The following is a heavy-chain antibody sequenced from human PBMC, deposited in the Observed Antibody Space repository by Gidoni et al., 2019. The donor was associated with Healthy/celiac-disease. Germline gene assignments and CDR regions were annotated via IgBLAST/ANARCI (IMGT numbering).Heavy chain of an antibody. CDR3: ASMPKDFWSGYYRDY. CDR1: GGSISSSSYY. J-gene: IGHJ4*02. D-gene: IGHD3-3*01. Sequence: QLQLQESGPGLVKPSETLSLTCTVSGGSISSSSYYWGWLRQPPGKGLEWIGSIYFSGRTYYNPSLKSRVTISVDTSKNQFSLKLSSVTAADTAVYYCASMPKDFWSGYYRDYWGQGTLVTVSS. V-gene: IGHV4-39*01. CDR2: IYFSGRT.